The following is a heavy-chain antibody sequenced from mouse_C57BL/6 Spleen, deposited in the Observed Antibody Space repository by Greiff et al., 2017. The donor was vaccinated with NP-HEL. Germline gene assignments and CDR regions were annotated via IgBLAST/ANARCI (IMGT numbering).Heavy chain of an antibody. CDR2: IHPNSGST. J-gene: IGHJ3*01. CDR3: ARSVYDYDGVAY. V-gene: IGHV1-64*01. CDR1: GYTFTSYW. Sequence: QVQLQQPGAELVKPGASVKLSCKASGYTFTSYWMHWVKQRPGQGLEWIGMIHPNSGSTNYNEKFKSKATLTVDKSSSTAYMQLSSLTSEESAVDYYARSVYDYDGVAYWGQGTLVTVSA. D-gene: IGHD2-4*01.